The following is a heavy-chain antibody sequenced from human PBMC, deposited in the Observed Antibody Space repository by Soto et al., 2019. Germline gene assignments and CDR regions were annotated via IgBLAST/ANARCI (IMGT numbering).Heavy chain of an antibody. CDR3: AKGRRFGELSVDV. Sequence: PGGSLRLSCAASGFTFNTAWMNCVRQTPGKGLEWVAVISYDGSNKYYADSVKGRFTISRDNSKNTLYLQMNSLRAEDTAVYYCAKGRRFGELSVDVWGQGTTVTVSS. J-gene: IGHJ6*02. V-gene: IGHV3-30*18. D-gene: IGHD3-10*01. CDR2: ISYDGSNK. CDR1: GFTFNTAW.